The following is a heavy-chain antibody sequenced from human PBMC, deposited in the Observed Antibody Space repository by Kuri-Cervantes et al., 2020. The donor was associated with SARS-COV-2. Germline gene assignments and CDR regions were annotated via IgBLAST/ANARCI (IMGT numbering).Heavy chain of an antibody. V-gene: IGHV1-2*04. J-gene: IGHJ6*02. CDR3: ATGMVRGLIQSYYYGMDV. CDR2: INPNSGGT. Sequence: ASVKVSCKASGYTFTGYYMHWVRQAPGQGLEWMGWINPNSGGTNYAQKFQGWVTMTRDTSINTDYMELSRLRSDDTAVYYCATGMVRGLIQSYYYGMDVWGQGTTVTVSS. CDR1: GYTFTGYY. D-gene: IGHD3-10*01.